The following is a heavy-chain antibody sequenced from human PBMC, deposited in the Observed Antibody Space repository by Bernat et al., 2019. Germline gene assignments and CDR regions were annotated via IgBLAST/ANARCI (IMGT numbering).Heavy chain of an antibody. CDR2: IYYSGST. CDR1: GDSVTTSNYY. J-gene: IGHJ5*02. V-gene: IGHV4-61*01. Sequence: VQLQESGPGLVKPSETLSLTCTVSGDSVTTSNYYWSWIRQPPGNGLEWIAYIYYSGSTNYNPSLKSRATISLDTSKNQFSLKLTSVTAADTAVYLCARTGYCSGGSCYSGWFDPWGQGTLVTVSS. CDR3: ARTGYCSGGSCYSGWFDP. D-gene: IGHD2-15*01.